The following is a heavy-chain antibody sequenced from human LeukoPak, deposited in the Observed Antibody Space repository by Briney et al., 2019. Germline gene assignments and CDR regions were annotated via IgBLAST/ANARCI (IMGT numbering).Heavy chain of an antibody. D-gene: IGHD3-3*01. CDR1: GYTFTGYY. J-gene: IGHJ6*01. V-gene: IGHV1-2*02. CDR2: FNPNSGGT. Sequence: GASVKVSCKASGYTFTGYYMHCVRQAPGQGLEWMGGFNPNSGGTNYAQKFQGRVTMARDTSISTAYMELSRLRSDDTAVYYCARVGDFWSGYYYYYGMDVWGEGTTVTVSS. CDR3: ARVGDFWSGYYYYYGMDV.